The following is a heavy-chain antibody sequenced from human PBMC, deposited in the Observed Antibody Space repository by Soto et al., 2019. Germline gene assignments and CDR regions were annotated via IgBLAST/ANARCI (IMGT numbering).Heavy chain of an antibody. CDR3: ARDQDRAAAAAFVFDY. D-gene: IGHD6-13*01. Sequence: GGSLRLSCAASGFTFSSYSMNWVRQAPGKGLKWVSYISSSSSTIYYADSVKGRFTISRDNAKNSLYLQMNSLRDEDTAVYYCARDQDRAAAAAFVFDYWGQGTLVTVSS. CDR1: GFTFSSYS. J-gene: IGHJ4*02. CDR2: ISSSSSTI. V-gene: IGHV3-48*02.